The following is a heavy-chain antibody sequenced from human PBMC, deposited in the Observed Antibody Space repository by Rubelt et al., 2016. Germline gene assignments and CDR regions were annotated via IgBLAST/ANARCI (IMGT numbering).Heavy chain of an antibody. CDR2: IYSSGST. Sequence: QLQLQESGPGLLKPSETLSLTCTVSGGSISSNRYHWGWIRQPPGKGLEWIGSIYSSGSTYYNPSLKSRVTISVDTSRNQVPLSLTSWTAADTAVYYCARARSGWPLYYDYGMDVWGQGTTVTVSS. CDR1: GGSISSNRYH. D-gene: IGHD6-19*01. J-gene: IGHJ6*02. V-gene: IGHV4-39*01. CDR3: ARARSGWPLYYDYGMDV.